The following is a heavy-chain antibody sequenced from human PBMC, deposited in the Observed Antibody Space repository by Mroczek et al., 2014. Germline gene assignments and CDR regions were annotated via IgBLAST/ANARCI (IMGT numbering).Heavy chain of an antibody. D-gene: IGHD2-2*01. J-gene: IGHJ5*02. CDR2: INHSGST. CDR3: ARHRSIVVVPAANGSGNNWFDP. CDR1: GGSFSGYY. V-gene: IGHV4-34*01. Sequence: QVQLQESGAGLLKPSETLSLTCAVYGGSFSGYYWSWIRQPPGKGLEWIGEINHSGSTNYNPSLKSRVTISVDTSKNQFSLKLSSVTAADTAVYYCARHRSIVVVPAANGSGNNWFDPWGQGTLVTVSS.